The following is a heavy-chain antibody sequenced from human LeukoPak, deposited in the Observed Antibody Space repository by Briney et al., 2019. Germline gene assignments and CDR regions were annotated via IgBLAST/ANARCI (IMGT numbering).Heavy chain of an antibody. Sequence: PSETLSLTCAVYGGSFNGYYCSWIRQPPGKGLEWIGEVNHSGSTNYNPSLKGRVTISVDASKNQFSLKLTSVTAADTAVYYCARQEGTEDYWGQGTLVTVSS. CDR1: GGSFNGYY. J-gene: IGHJ4*02. D-gene: IGHD2-8*02. V-gene: IGHV4-34*01. CDR2: VNHSGST. CDR3: ARQEGTEDY.